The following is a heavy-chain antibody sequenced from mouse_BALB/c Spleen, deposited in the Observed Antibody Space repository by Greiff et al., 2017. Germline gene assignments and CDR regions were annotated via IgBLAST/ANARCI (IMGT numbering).Heavy chain of an antibody. D-gene: IGHD2-1*01. CDR2: IDPANGNT. V-gene: IGHV14-3*02. CDR3: ASDGNYEGAMDY. J-gene: IGHJ4*01. CDR1: GFNIKDTY. Sequence: VQLQQSGAELVKPGASVKLSCTASGFNIKDTYMHWVKQRPEQGLEWIGRIDPANGNTKYDPKFQGKATITADTSSNTAYLQLSSLTSEDTAVYYCASDGNYEGAMDYWGQGTSVTVSS.